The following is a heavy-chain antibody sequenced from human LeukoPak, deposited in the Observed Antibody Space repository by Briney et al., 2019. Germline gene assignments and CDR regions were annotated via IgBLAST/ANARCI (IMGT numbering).Heavy chain of an antibody. V-gene: IGHV3-48*04. D-gene: IGHD4-17*01. CDR1: GFTFSSYS. Sequence: GGSLRLSCAASGFTFSSYSMNWVRQAPGKGLEWVSYISTSGSAIYYADSVKGRFTISRDNAKNSLYLQMNSLGAEDTAVYYCARGEIDYGDPGGSGWYFDLWGRGTLVTVSS. CDR3: ARGEIDYGDPGGSGWYFDL. CDR2: ISTSGSAI. J-gene: IGHJ2*01.